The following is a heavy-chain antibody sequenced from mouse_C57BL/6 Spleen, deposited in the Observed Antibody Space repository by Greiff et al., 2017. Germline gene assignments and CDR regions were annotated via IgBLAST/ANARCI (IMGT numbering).Heavy chain of an antibody. Sequence: VQLQQSGPELVKPGASVKISCKASGYTFTDYYMNWVKQSHGKSLEWIGDINPNNGGTSYNQKFKGKATLTVDKSSSTAYMELRSLTSEDSAVYYCAKYYSNYEGLVDYWGQGTSVTVSS. CDR2: INPNNGGT. V-gene: IGHV1-26*01. D-gene: IGHD2-5*01. CDR1: GYTFTDYY. CDR3: AKYYSNYEGLVDY. J-gene: IGHJ4*01.